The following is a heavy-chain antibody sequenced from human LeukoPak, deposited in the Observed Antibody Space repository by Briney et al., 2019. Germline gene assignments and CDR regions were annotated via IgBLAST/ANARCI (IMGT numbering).Heavy chain of an antibody. CDR3: ARRRDFIDY. J-gene: IGHJ4*02. CDR1: GFTFGDYA. CDR2: SSSSGSTI. D-gene: IGHD3/OR15-3a*01. Sequence: GGSLRLSCTASGFTFGDYAMTWVRQAPGKGLEWVSYSSSSGSTIYYADSVKGRFAISRDNAKNSLYLQMNSLRAEDTAVYYCARRRDFIDYWGQGTLVTVSS. V-gene: IGHV3-11*01.